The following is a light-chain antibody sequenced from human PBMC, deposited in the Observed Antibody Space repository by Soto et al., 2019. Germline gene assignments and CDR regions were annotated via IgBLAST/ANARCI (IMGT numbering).Light chain of an antibody. CDR3: ETWDTRLSAVV. V-gene: IGLV1-51*01. CDR2: DTD. Sequence: QAVVTQPPSVSAAPGQKVTITCSGASTNIGKNDLAWYQQLPGRAPKLLIFDTDQRPSGIPDRFSGSKSGTSAALDITGLQTGDEADYYCETWDTRLSAVVFGGGTKVTVL. CDR1: STNIGKND. J-gene: IGLJ2*01.